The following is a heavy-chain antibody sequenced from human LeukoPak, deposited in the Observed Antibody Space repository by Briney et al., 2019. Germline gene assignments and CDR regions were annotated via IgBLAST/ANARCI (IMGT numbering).Heavy chain of an antibody. Sequence: GSLRLSCAASAFSFSKFALIWVRQAPGKGLEWVSAITANGGYTLYADAVKGRFTVSRDNSKSTLHLQINSLRPEDTAMYYCAKDPNGDYIGAFDFWGQGTMVTVSS. CDR3: AKDPNGDYIGAFDF. V-gene: IGHV3-23*01. D-gene: IGHD4-17*01. J-gene: IGHJ3*01. CDR1: AFSFSKFA. CDR2: ITANGGYT.